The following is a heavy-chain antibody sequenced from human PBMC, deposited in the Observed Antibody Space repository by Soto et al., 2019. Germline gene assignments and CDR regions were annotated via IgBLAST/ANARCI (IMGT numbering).Heavy chain of an antibody. Sequence: PSETLSLTCAVHGGSFSGFYWTWIRQPPGKGLEWIGEINHSGSSNYNPPLKSRVTMSLDTSRNQFSLSLNSVTAADTAVYYCARMAGPWYFDLWGSGTLVTVS. J-gene: IGHJ2*01. CDR1: GGSFSGFY. CDR2: INHSGSS. V-gene: IGHV4-34*01. CDR3: ARMAGPWYFDL.